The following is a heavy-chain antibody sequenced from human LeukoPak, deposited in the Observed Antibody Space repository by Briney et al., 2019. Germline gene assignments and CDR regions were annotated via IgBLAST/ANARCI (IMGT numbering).Heavy chain of an antibody. Sequence: GTSVKISCKASGYTFTNYAMNSVRQAPGQGLEWMGWIHPSTGHPTYAQGFRVRFVFSLDTSVSTTYLQITSLKAEDTAVYYCARAYQRLGDLSLPDYWGQGTLVTVSS. D-gene: IGHD3-16*02. CDR2: IHPSTGHP. V-gene: IGHV7-4-1*02. CDR1: GYTFTNYA. CDR3: ARAYQRLGDLSLPDY. J-gene: IGHJ4*02.